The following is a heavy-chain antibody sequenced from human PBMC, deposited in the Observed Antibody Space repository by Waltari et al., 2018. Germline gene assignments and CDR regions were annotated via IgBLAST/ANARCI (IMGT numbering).Heavy chain of an antibody. V-gene: IGHV1-46*01. D-gene: IGHD6-19*01. J-gene: IGHJ4*02. CDR3: ARAPGIAVAADGAHFDY. CDR2: INPSGGST. CDR1: GYTFTSYY. Sequence: QVQLVQSGAEVKKPGASVKVSCKASGYTFTSYYMHWVRQAPGQGLEWMGIINPSGGSTSYAQKFQGRVTMTRDTSTSTVYMERSSLRSEDTAVYYCARAPGIAVAADGAHFDYWGQGTLVTVSS.